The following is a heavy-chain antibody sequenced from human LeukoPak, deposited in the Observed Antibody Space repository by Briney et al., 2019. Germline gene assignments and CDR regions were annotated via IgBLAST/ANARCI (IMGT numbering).Heavy chain of an antibody. CDR1: GGSIRGYY. CDR3: ARHPDWTSGSGSNWFDP. J-gene: IGHJ5*02. V-gene: IGHV4-39*01. D-gene: IGHD3-10*01. Sequence: SETLSLTCNVSGGSIRGYYWGWIRQPPGKGLEWIGSIYYSGSTYYNPSLKSRVTISVDTSKNQFSLKLSSVTAADTAVYYCARHPDWTSGSGSNWFDPWGQGTLVTVSS. CDR2: IYYSGST.